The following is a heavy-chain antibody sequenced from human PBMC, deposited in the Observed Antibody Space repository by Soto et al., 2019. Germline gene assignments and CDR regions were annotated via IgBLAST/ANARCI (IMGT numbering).Heavy chain of an antibody. D-gene: IGHD3-9*01. CDR1: GYTFTSYG. Sequence: GASVKVSCKASGYTFTSYGISWVRQAPGQGLEWMGWISAYNGNTNYAQKLQGRVTMTTDTSTSTAYMELRSLRSDDTAVYYCARADDILTRYYYMDVWGKGTTVTVSS. CDR3: ARADDILTRYYYMDV. V-gene: IGHV1-18*01. J-gene: IGHJ6*03. CDR2: ISAYNGNT.